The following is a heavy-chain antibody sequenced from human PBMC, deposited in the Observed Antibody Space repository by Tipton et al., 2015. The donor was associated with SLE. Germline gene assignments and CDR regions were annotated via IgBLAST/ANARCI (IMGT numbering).Heavy chain of an antibody. CDR3: ARGREYSSSWSLDY. V-gene: IGHV4-34*01. D-gene: IGHD6-13*01. CDR2: INHSGST. Sequence: TLSLTCAVYGGSFSGYYWSWIRQPPGKGLEWIGEINHSGSTNYNPSLKSRVTISVDTSKNQFSLKLSSVTAADTAVYYCARGREYSSSWSLDYWGQGTLVTVSS. CDR1: GGSFSGYY. J-gene: IGHJ4*02.